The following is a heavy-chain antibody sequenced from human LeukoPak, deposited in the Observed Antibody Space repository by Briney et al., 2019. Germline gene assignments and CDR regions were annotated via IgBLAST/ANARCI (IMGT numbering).Heavy chain of an antibody. CDR2: INPNSGGT. CDR1: GYTFTGYY. V-gene: IGHV1-2*02. D-gene: IGHD1-26*01. Sequence: GASVKVSCKASGYTFTGYYMHWVRQAPGQGLEWMGWINPNSGGTNYAQKFQGRVTMTRDTSISTAYMELSRLRSDNTAVYYCARDRLLSNSGSYGYWGQGTLVTVSS. CDR3: ARDRLLSNSGSYGY. J-gene: IGHJ4*02.